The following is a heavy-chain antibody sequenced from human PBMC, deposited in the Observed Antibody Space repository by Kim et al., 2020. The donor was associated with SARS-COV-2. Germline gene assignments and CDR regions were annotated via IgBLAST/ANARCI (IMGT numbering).Heavy chain of an antibody. CDR1: GGSFSSYF. CDR3: AKDRSGSYYALDV. J-gene: IGHJ3*01. CDR2: ISKSGST. V-gene: IGHV4-59*13. Sequence: SETLSLTCSVSGGSFSSYFWSWIRQPPGKGLEWIGYISKSGSTTYNPSLKSRVTISVDTSKNHLTLKLSSVTTVDTAVYYCAKDRSGSYYALDVWGQGTVVTVSS. D-gene: IGHD1-26*01.